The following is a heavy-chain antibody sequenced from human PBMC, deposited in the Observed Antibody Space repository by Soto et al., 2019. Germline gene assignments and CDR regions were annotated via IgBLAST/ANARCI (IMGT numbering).Heavy chain of an antibody. Sequence: QVQLQESGPGLVKPSETLSLTCTVSGGSISSYYWSWIRQPTGKGLEWIGRIYTSGSTNYNPSLKSRVTMSVDTSKNQFSLKLSSVTAADTAVYYCARDFAVTTSWYFDLWGRGTLVTVSS. CDR1: GGSISSYY. D-gene: IGHD4-4*01. V-gene: IGHV4-4*07. CDR3: ARDFAVTTSWYFDL. J-gene: IGHJ2*01. CDR2: IYTSGST.